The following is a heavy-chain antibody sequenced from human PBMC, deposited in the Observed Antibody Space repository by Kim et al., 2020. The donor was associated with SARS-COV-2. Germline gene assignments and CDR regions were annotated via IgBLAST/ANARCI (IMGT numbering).Heavy chain of an antibody. CDR1: GFTFSSYG. V-gene: IGHV3-30*18. J-gene: IGHJ4*01. Sequence: GRSLRLSCAASGFTFSSYGMHWVRQAPGTGLEWVAVISYDGSNKYYADSVKGRFTISRDNSKNTLYLQLNSLRAEETVVYYCAKGASFSFSGIYSDY. CDR3: AKGASFSFSGIYSDY. CDR2: ISYDGSNK. D-gene: IGHD3-10*01.